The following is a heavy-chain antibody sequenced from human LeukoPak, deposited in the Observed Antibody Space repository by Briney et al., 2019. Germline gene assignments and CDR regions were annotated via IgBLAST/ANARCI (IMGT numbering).Heavy chain of an antibody. D-gene: IGHD3-9*01. CDR2: INPNSGGT. J-gene: IGHJ4*02. Sequence: ASVKVSCKASGYTFTGYYMHWVRQAPGEGLEWMGWINPNSGGTKYAQKFQGRVTMTRDTSISTAYMELSRLRSDDTAVHYCAKDDILTGAGDYWGQGTLVTVSS. V-gene: IGHV1-2*02. CDR3: AKDDILTGAGDY. CDR1: GYTFTGYY.